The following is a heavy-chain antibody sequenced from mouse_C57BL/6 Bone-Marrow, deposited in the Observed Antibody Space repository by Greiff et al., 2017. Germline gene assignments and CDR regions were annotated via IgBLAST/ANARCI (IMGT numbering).Heavy chain of an antibody. V-gene: IGHV14-4*01. D-gene: IGHD2-3*01. CDR3: SSFDGNYFDF. Sequence: VQLQQSGAELVRPGASVKLSCTASGFNIKDDYIHWVKQRPEQGLEWIGWIDPEIGDTEYASKFQGKATITSDTSSNTAYLQLSSLTSEDPAVYYCSSFDGNYFDFWGQGTPLTGAS. J-gene: IGHJ2*01. CDR1: GFNIKDDY. CDR2: IDPEIGDT.